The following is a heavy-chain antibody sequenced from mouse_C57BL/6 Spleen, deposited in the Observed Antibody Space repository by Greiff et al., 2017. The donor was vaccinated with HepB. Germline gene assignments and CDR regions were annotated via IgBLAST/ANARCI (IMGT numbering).Heavy chain of an antibody. Sequence: QVQLQQPGAELVKPGASVKLSCKASGYTFTSYWMQWVKQRPGQGLEWIGEIDPSDSYTNYNQKSKGKATLTVDTSSSTAYMQLSSLTSEDSAVYYCATTPHYFDYWGQGTTLTVSS. V-gene: IGHV1-50*01. CDR1: GYTFTSYW. J-gene: IGHJ2*01. CDR2: IDPSDSYT. CDR3: ATTPHYFDY.